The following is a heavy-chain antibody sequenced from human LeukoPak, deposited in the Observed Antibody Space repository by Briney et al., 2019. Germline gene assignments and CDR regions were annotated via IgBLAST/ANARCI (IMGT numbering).Heavy chain of an antibody. V-gene: IGHV1-69*13. CDR1: GYTFTSYG. J-gene: IGHJ4*02. CDR3: ARDGSGSNIVDY. CDR2: IIPIFGTA. D-gene: IGHD1-26*01. Sequence: ASVKVSCKASGYTFTSYGISWVRQAPGQGLEWMGGIIPIFGTANYAQKFQGRVTITADESTSTAYMELSSLRSEDTAVYYCARDGSGSNIVDYWGQGTLVTVSS.